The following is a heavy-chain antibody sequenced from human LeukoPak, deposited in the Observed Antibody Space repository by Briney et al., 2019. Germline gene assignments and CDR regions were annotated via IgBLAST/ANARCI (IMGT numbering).Heavy chain of an antibody. D-gene: IGHD2-15*01. CDR2: ISSSSNTI. V-gene: IGHV3-48*01. Sequence: GGSLRLSCAASGFTFSSYAMSWVRQAPGKGLEWVSYISSSSNTIYYADSVKGRFTISRDNAKNSLYLQMNSLRAEDTAVYYCARGDCSGGSCYLSLTTIDYWGQGTLVTVPS. CDR3: ARGDCSGGSCYLSLTTIDY. J-gene: IGHJ4*02. CDR1: GFTFSSYA.